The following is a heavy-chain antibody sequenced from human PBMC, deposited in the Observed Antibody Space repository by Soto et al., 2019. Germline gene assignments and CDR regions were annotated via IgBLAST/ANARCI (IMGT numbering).Heavy chain of an antibody. V-gene: IGHV1-2*02. D-gene: IGHD6-19*01. CDR2: INPNSGGT. J-gene: IGHJ6*02. CDR1: GYTFTDYY. Sequence: ASVKVSCKAPGYTFTDYYMHWVRQAPGQGLEWMGWINPNSGGTNYAQKFQGRVTMTRDTSISTAYMELNRLRSDDTAVYYCARDQSPSSGWPGMDVWGQGTKVTVSS. CDR3: ARDQSPSSGWPGMDV.